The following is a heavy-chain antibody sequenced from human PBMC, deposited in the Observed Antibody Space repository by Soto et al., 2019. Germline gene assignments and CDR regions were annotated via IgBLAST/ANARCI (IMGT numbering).Heavy chain of an antibody. J-gene: IGHJ4*02. V-gene: IGHV4-59*08. CDR2: MYYSGST. CDR3: ARRDSSGWYSYFDY. Sequence: SETQSLTCTVSGGSISGYYWSWIRQPPGKGLEWIAYMYYSGSTNCNPSLKGRVTISIDTSKNQFSLKLSSVTAADTAVYYCARRDSSGWYSYFDYWGQGALVTVSS. D-gene: IGHD6-19*01. CDR1: GGSISGYY.